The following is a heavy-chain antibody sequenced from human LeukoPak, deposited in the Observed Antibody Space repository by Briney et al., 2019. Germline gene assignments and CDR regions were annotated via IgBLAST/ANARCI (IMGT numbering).Heavy chain of an antibody. V-gene: IGHV3-30*02. CDR3: AKDIVVVPAAPGY. CDR1: GFTFSSYG. CDR2: IRYDGSNK. Sequence: PGGSLRLSCAASGFTFSSYGMHWVRQAQGKGLEWVAFIRYDGSNKYYSDSVKGRFTISRDNSKNTLYLQMNSLRDEDTAVYYCAKDIVVVPAAPGYWGQGTLVTVSS. D-gene: IGHD2-2*01. J-gene: IGHJ4*02.